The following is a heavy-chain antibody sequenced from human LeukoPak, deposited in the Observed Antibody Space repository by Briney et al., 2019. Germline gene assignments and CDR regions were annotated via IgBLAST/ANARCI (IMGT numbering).Heavy chain of an antibody. Sequence: SETLSLACAVSGGSFSGYYWTWIRQPPGKGLEWIGEINHSGSTNYNPSLKSRVTISVDTSKNQFSLKLSSVTAADTAVYYCARGMAYYYGSGSYYNYRWFDPWGQGTLVTVSS. CDR1: GGSFSGYY. J-gene: IGHJ5*02. CDR2: INHSGST. D-gene: IGHD3-10*01. CDR3: ARGMAYYYGSGSYYNYRWFDP. V-gene: IGHV4-34*01.